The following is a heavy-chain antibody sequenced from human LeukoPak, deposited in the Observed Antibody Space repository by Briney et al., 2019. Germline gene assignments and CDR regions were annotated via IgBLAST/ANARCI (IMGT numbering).Heavy chain of an antibody. Sequence: PSETLSLTCIVSGGSISSYYWSWIRQPPGKGLEWIGHIYYSGGTNYNPALRSRVTISVDASKSQFSLKLSSVTAADTALYYCARETYYDSRGSPLGYWGQGALVTVSS. D-gene: IGHD3-22*01. CDR2: IYYSGGT. CDR3: ARETYYDSRGSPLGY. CDR1: GGSISSYY. V-gene: IGHV4-59*01. J-gene: IGHJ4*02.